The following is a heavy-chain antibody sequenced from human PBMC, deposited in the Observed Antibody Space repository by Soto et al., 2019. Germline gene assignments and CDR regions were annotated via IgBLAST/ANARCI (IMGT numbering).Heavy chain of an antibody. CDR1: GGSISSYY. CDR2: IYYSGST. J-gene: IGHJ4*02. D-gene: IGHD3-9*01. CDR3: ARAFSGFDILTGYSFDY. Sequence: SETLSLTCTVSGGSISSYYWSWIRQPPGKGLEWIGYIYYSGSTNYNPSLKSRVTISVDTSKNQFSLKLSSVTAADTAVYYCARAFSGFDILTGYSFDYWGQGTLVTVSS. V-gene: IGHV4-59*01.